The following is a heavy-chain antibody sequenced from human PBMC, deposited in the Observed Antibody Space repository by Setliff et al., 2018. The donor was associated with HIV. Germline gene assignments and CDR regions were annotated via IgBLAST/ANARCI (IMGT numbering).Heavy chain of an antibody. V-gene: IGHV5-51*01. CDR3: ARHLGVAGTSGGDY. J-gene: IGHJ4*02. CDR2: IYPVDSDT. D-gene: IGHD6-19*01. CDR1: GYTFTSYW. Sequence: GESLKISCKGSGYTFTSYWIAWVRQMPGKGLEWMGIIYPVDSDTRYSPSFQGQVTISADKSIRTAYLQWSSLKASDTAMYYCARHLGVAGTSGGDYWGQGTLVTVSS.